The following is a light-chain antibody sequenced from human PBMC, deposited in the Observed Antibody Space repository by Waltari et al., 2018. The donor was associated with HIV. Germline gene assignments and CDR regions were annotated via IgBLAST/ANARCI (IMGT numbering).Light chain of an antibody. V-gene: IGLV2-8*01. CDR2: EVK. Sequence: QSALTQPPSASGSPGQSVTISCTGTSSDIGGYNYVSWYQQYPGKAPKLIIDEVKTRPSGGADRFSGSKSGNAASLTVSGLQAEDEADYFCTSYAGRSNGWVFGGGTKLTVL. CDR1: SSDIGGYNY. CDR3: TSYAGRSNGWV. J-gene: IGLJ3*02.